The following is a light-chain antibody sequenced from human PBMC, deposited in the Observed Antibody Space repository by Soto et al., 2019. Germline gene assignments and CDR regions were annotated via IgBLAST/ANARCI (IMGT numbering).Light chain of an antibody. V-gene: IGKV1-39*01. CDR2: DAS. CDR1: ETISHF. J-gene: IGKJ4*01. Sequence: DIQMTQSPSLLSASVGDRFTITCRASETISHFLNWYQQKPGKAPKLLIYDASSLQSGVPSRFSGSGSGADFTLTISSLQPEDFAIYYCQQSYRTPLTFGGGTKVDIK. CDR3: QQSYRTPLT.